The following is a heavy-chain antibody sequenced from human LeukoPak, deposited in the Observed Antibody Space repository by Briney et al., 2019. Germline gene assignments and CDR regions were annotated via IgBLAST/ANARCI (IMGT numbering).Heavy chain of an antibody. CDR2: IIPIFGTA. V-gene: IGHV1-69*13. CDR1: GYTFTGYY. Sequence: ASVKVSCKASGYTFTGYYMHWVRQASGQGLEWMGGIIPIFGTANYAQKFQGRVTITADESTSTAYMELSSLRSEDTAVYYCARSLTKWEHNYYFDYWGQGTLVTVSS. J-gene: IGHJ4*02. CDR3: ARSLTKWEHNYYFDY. D-gene: IGHD1-26*01.